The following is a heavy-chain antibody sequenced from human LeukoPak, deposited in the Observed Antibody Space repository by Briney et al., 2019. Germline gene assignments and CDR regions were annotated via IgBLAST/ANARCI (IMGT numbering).Heavy chain of an antibody. CDR2: ITGRGSDT. D-gene: IGHD2-15*01. Sequence: GGSLRLSCEASGFTFSSYAMNWVRQVPGKGLEWVSSITGRGSDTYFVDSVKGRFTISRDNSKNTLYLQLNSLGAEDTAVYYCAKATEGYCSGTICYPFDYWGRGTLVTVSS. CDR3: AKATEGYCSGTICYPFDY. V-gene: IGHV3-23*01. CDR1: GFTFSSYA. J-gene: IGHJ4*02.